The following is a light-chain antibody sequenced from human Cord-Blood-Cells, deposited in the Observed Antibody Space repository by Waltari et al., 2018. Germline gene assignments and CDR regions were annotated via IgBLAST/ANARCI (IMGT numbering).Light chain of an antibody. CDR1: SSDVGGYNY. Sequence: QSALTQPASVSGSPGQSITISCTGTSSDVGGYNYVSWYQQHPGKAPKLMIYDVSKRPAGVSNRFSCSKSGNTASLTISGLQAEDEADYYCSSYTRSSTSYVFGTGTKVTVL. CDR2: DVS. V-gene: IGLV2-14*01. J-gene: IGLJ1*01. CDR3: SSYTRSSTSYV.